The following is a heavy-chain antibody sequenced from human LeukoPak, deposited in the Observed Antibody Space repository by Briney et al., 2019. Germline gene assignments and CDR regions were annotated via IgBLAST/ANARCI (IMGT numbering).Heavy chain of an antibody. J-gene: IGHJ3*02. D-gene: IGHD3-9*01. CDR1: GDSISSYY. CDR3: ARAQYYDILTGYGAFDI. V-gene: IGHV4-59*01. Sequence: PSETLSLTCTVSGDSISSYYWSWIRQPPGKGLEWIGYIYYSGSTNYNPSLKSRVTISVDTSKNQFSLKLSSVTAADTAVYYCARAQYYDILTGYGAFDIWGQGTMVTVSS. CDR2: IYYSGST.